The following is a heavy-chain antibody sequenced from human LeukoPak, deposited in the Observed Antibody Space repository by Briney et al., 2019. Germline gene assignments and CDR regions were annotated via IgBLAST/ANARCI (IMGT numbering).Heavy chain of an antibody. D-gene: IGHD6-19*01. CDR3: ARGVVKGGWYHLFDY. J-gene: IGHJ4*02. V-gene: IGHV1-3*03. CDR2: INAGNGNT. CDR1: GYTFTSYA. Sequence: ASVKVSCKASGYTFTSYAMHWVRQAPGQRLEWMGWINAGNGNTKYSQEFQGRVTITRNTSISTAYMELSSLRSEDTAMYYCARGVVKGGWYHLFDYWGQGTLVTVSS.